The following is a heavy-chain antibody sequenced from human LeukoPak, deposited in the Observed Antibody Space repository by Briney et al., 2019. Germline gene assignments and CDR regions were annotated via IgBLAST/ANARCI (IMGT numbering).Heavy chain of an antibody. J-gene: IGHJ6*02. D-gene: IGHD3-22*01. Sequence: KAGGSLRLSCAASGFTFSSYSMNWVRQAPGKGLKWVSSISSSSSYIYYADSVKGRFTISRDNAKNSLYLQMNSLRAEDTAVYYCARDKVRYYYDSSGFLGMDVWGQGTTVTVSS. CDR2: ISSSSSYI. CDR3: ARDKVRYYYDSSGFLGMDV. V-gene: IGHV3-21*01. CDR1: GFTFSSYS.